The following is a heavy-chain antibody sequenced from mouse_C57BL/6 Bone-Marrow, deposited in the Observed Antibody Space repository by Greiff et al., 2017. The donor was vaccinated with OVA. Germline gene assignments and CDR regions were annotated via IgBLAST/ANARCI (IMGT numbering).Heavy chain of an antibody. J-gene: IGHJ4*01. CDR2: ISDGGSYT. CDR3: ARDLDYDYDGGYAMDY. V-gene: IGHV5-4*01. CDR1: GFTFSSYA. D-gene: IGHD2-4*01. Sequence: DVQLQESGGGLVKPGGSLKLSCAASGFTFSSYAMSWVRQTPEQRLEWVATISDGGSYTYYPDNVKGRFTISRDNAKNNLYLQMSHLKSEDTAMYYCARDLDYDYDGGYAMDYWGQGTSVTVSS.